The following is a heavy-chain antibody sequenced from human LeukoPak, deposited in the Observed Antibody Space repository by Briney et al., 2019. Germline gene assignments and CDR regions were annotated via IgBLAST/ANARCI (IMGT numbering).Heavy chain of an antibody. J-gene: IGHJ4*02. V-gene: IGHV2-5*02. CDR3: AHLYGSSWFDY. D-gene: IGHD6-13*01. Sequence: SGPTLVNPTQTLTLTCTFSGFSLSTSGGGVSWIRQPPGKALEWLLLIYWDNDKRYSPSLKSRLTISKDTSKNQVVLTMTNMDPVDTATYYCAHLYGSSWFDYWGQGTLVAVSS. CDR2: IYWDNDK. CDR1: GFSLSTSGGG.